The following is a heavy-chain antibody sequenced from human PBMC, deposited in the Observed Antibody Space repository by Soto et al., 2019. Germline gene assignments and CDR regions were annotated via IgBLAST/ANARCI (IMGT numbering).Heavy chain of an antibody. Sequence: EVQLLESGGGLVQPGGSLRLSCAASGFTFSSYAMSWVRQAPGKGLEWVSAISGSGGSTYYADSVKGRFTISRDNSKNTLYLQINSLRAEDTAVYYCAARRDGGFGEYFYWGQGTLVTVSS. CDR3: AARRDGGFGEYFY. CDR2: ISGSGGST. CDR1: GFTFSSYA. J-gene: IGHJ4*02. D-gene: IGHD3-10*01. V-gene: IGHV3-23*01.